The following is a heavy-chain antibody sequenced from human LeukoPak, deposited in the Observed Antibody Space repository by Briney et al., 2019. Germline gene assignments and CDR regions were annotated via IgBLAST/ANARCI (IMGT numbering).Heavy chain of an antibody. CDR2: MPFDDKVSDNEIP. Sequence: SETLSLTCSVSGDSISNNNWSWAWIRQPPGKGLEWIGMMPFDDKVSDNEIPSYNPSLRGRATISAEKSKNQLSLKVKSVTAADTASYYCAALTLTGVAGQGWFDAWGQGPLVIVSS. CDR3: AALTLTGVAGQGWFDA. D-gene: IGHD3-3*01. J-gene: IGHJ5*02. V-gene: IGHV4-39*01. CDR1: GDSISNNNWS.